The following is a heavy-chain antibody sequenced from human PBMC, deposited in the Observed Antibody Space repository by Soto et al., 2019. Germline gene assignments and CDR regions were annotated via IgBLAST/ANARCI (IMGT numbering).Heavy chain of an antibody. D-gene: IGHD3-10*01. Sequence: QVQLVQSGAEVKNPGASVTVSCKASGYEFDNYGISWVRQAPGQGLEWMGWISGYNGNTNSAENFHGRVTTTRDTSTRIAYMELKSLRSDDTAVYYCARGLTRFGESTDPCDVWGQGTMVTVSS. J-gene: IGHJ3*01. V-gene: IGHV1-18*01. CDR2: ISGYNGNT. CDR3: ARGLTRFGESTDPCDV. CDR1: GYEFDNYG.